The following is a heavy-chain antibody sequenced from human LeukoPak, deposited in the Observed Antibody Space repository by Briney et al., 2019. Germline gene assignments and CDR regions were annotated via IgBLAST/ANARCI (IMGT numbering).Heavy chain of an antibody. Sequence: GGSLRLSCAASGFTFSNYWMTWVRQAPGKGLEWVANIKQDGSEKFYVDSVKGRFTVSRDNAKNSLYLQMNSLRAEDTAVYYCARDRGDGYNYDYYGMDVWGQGTTVTVSS. J-gene: IGHJ6*02. CDR2: IKQDGSEK. CDR1: GFTFSNYW. V-gene: IGHV3-7*01. D-gene: IGHD5-24*01. CDR3: ARDRGDGYNYDYYGMDV.